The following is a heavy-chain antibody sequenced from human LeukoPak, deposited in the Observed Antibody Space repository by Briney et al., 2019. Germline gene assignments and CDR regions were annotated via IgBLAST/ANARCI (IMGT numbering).Heavy chain of an antibody. D-gene: IGHD3-22*01. J-gene: IGHJ3*02. CDR3: AREGGYCDSTGLYALDI. Sequence: SETLSLTCTVSGGSIGSYYWSWIRQPPGKGLEWIGYMYYSGTTNYNPSLKSRVTISVDTSRKQFSLKLTSVTAADTAVYYCAREGGYCDSTGLYALDIWGQGTMVTVSS. CDR1: GGSIGSYY. CDR2: MYYSGTT. V-gene: IGHV4-59*01.